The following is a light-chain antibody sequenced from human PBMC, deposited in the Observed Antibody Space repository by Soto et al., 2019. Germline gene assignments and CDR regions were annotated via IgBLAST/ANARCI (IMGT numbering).Light chain of an antibody. V-gene: IGKV1-39*01. CDR2: AAS. J-gene: IGKJ1*01. CDR1: QSISSY. CDR3: QQSVRFPWT. Sequence: DIQMTQSPSSLSASVGGSVTINCRASQSISSYLNWYQQKPGRAPKLLIYAASSLESGVPSRVSGRGSGTAFTLTISSLQPEDFATYYCQQSVRFPWTFGQGTKVEIK.